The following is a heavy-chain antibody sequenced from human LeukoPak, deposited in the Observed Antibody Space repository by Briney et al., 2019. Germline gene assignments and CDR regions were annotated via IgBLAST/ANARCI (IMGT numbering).Heavy chain of an antibody. Sequence: GGSLRLSCAASGFTFGNYAMSWVRQAPGKGLEWVSSISGSNSYIFYADSVKGRFTVSRDNAKDSLYLQMNSLRAEDTAVYYCARALTTLTYEGYWGQGTLVTVSS. J-gene: IGHJ4*02. CDR3: ARALTTLTYEGY. CDR1: GFTFGNYA. D-gene: IGHD1-1*01. CDR2: ISGSNSYI. V-gene: IGHV3-21*01.